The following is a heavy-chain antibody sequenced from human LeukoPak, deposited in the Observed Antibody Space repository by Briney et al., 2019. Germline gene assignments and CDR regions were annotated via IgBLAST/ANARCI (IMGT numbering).Heavy chain of an antibody. J-gene: IGHJ4*02. V-gene: IGHV1-69*05. CDR2: IIPIFGTA. CDR3: AKDPPYSGYDPTENYFDY. CDR1: GGTFSSYA. D-gene: IGHD5-12*01. Sequence: SVKVSCKASGGTFSSYAISWVRQAPGQGLEWMGGIIPIFGTANYAQKFQGRVTITTDESTSTAYMELSSLRSEDTAVYYCAKDPPYSGYDPTENYFDYWGQGTLVTVSS.